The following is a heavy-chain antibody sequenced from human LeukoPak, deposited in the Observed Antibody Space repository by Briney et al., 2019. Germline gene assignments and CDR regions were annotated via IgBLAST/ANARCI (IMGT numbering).Heavy chain of an antibody. CDR2: IYYSGTT. V-gene: IGHV4-59*01. Sequence: SETLSPTCAVSGGSISEYYWSWLRQPPGKGLEWIGYIYYSGTTNYNPSLKSRVTISIDTSKNQFSLKLSSVTAADTAVYYCARGGIAADGIPLRIWGQGTMVTVSS. CDR1: GGSISEYY. CDR3: ARGGIAADGIPLRI. J-gene: IGHJ3*02. D-gene: IGHD6-13*01.